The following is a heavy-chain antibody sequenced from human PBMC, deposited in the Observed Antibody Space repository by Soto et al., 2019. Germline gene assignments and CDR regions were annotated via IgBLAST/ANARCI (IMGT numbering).Heavy chain of an antibody. J-gene: IGHJ4*02. CDR3: ARWGIAAGDY. V-gene: IGHV3-33*01. CDR1: GFTFSSYG. Sequence: QVQLVESGGGVVQPGRSLRLSCAASGFTFSSYGMHWVRQAPGKGLEWVAVIWYDGSNKYYADSVKGRFTISRDNSKITLYLQMNSLRDEDTAVYYCARWGIAAGDYWGQGTLVTVSS. D-gene: IGHD6-13*01. CDR2: IWYDGSNK.